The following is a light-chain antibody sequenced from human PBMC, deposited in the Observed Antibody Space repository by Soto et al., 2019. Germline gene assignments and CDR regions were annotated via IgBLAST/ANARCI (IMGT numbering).Light chain of an antibody. J-gene: IGKJ3*01. CDR1: QSVNTF. CDR3: QQSYRTPPFN. Sequence: DIPMSQSPSPLSASVGDRVYITCRTSQSVNTFLNWYQAKPGKAPKLLIYEASNLGNGVPSRFSGSGSGTDLTLTISSLQPEDSATYYCQQSYRTPPFNFGPGTKVDI. V-gene: IGKV1-39*01. CDR2: EAS.